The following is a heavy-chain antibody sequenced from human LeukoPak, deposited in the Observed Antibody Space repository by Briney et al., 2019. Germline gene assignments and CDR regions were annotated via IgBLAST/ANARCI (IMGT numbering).Heavy chain of an antibody. CDR1: GFSFNNYW. CDR3: AREHYFYHMDG. Sequence: PGGSLRLSCAVSGFSFNNYWMTWVRQAPGKGLEWVASIRDDGRAEYYVDSVKGRFSISRDDAKNSLSLQMNSLRAEDTAVYYCAREHYFYHMDGWGEGTTVTVSS. J-gene: IGHJ6*03. CDR2: IRDDGRAE. V-gene: IGHV3-7*01.